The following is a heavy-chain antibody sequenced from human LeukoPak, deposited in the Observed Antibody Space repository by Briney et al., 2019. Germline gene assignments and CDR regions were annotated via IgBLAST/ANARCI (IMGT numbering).Heavy chain of an antibody. J-gene: IGHJ4*02. Sequence: GGPLSLSCAASGFMFSSNWWSWFRLAPGKGREWVANIKEDGTETYYVDSVKGRFTISRDNAKNSLYLQMNSLRVEDTAVYYCAKEGRSLQTYWGQGALVTVSS. D-gene: IGHD5-24*01. V-gene: IGHV3-7*03. CDR1: GFMFSSNW. CDR3: AKEGRSLQTY. CDR2: IKEDGTET.